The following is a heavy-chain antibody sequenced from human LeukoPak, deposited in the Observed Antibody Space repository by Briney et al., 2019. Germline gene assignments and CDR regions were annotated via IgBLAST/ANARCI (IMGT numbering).Heavy chain of an antibody. D-gene: IGHD5-18*01. CDR2: INPNSGGT. CDR3: ARDGGWRGYSYGFSDY. J-gene: IGHJ4*02. Sequence: ASVKVSCKASGYTFTSYDINWVRQATGQGLEWMGWINPNSGGTNYAQKFQGRVTMTRDTSISTAYMELSRLRSDDTAVYYCARDGGWRGYSYGFSDYWGQGTLVTVSS. CDR1: GYTFTSYD. V-gene: IGHV1-2*02.